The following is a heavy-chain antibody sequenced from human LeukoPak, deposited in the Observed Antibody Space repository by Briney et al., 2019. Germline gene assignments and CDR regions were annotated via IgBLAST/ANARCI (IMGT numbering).Heavy chain of an antibody. CDR3: ARGRWGFDY. CDR2: IYYSGST. CDR1: DDSITGYH. D-gene: IGHD3-16*01. V-gene: IGHV4-59*01. Sequence: SETLSLTCTVSDDSITGYHWSWIRQPPGKGLESIGYIYYSGSTNYNPSLRSRVTISLDTSKNQFSLKLSSVTAADTAVYYCARGRWGFDYWGQGTLVTVSS. J-gene: IGHJ4*02.